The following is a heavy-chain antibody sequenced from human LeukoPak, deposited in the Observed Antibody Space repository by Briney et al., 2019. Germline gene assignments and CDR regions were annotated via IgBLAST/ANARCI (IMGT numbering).Heavy chain of an antibody. J-gene: IGHJ4*02. CDR2: IHYCGAT. V-gene: IGHV4-34*01. CDR3: ARENIMTGYCFDF. CDR1: VGSLTGYY. Sequence: SETLSLPCAVYVGSLTGYYWSWIPQTPGRGLEWVGEIHYCGATRYSPSLKSRATISTDTTKNQFSLRLSSVTAADTAVYYSARENIMTGYCFDFWGQGALVTVSS. D-gene: IGHD3-9*01.